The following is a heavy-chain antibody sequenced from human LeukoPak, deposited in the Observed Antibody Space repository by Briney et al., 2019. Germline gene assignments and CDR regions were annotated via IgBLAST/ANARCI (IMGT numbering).Heavy chain of an antibody. D-gene: IGHD7-27*01. Sequence: GSLRLSCAASGFTFSDYYMSWIRQAPGKGLEWVSYISSSGSTIYYADSVKGRFTISRDNAKNSLYLLMNSLRAEDTAVYYCARVNKWGFDFDYWGQGTLVTVSS. V-gene: IGHV3-11*01. J-gene: IGHJ4*02. CDR3: ARVNKWGFDFDY. CDR1: GFTFSDYY. CDR2: ISSSGSTI.